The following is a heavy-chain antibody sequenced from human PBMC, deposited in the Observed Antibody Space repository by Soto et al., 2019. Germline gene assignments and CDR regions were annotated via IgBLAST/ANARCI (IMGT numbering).Heavy chain of an antibody. CDR3: VRDDVGVGIDY. CDR2: IDSDGNYT. Sequence: HPGGSLRLSCAASGFTLSNYGMHWVRQVPGKGLVWVSHIDSDGNYTTYADSVKGRFTISRDNAKNTVYLQMNSLRAEDTAVYYCVRDDVGVGIDYWGLGTLVTVSS. V-gene: IGHV3-74*03. J-gene: IGHJ4*02. CDR1: GFTLSNYG. D-gene: IGHD1-26*01.